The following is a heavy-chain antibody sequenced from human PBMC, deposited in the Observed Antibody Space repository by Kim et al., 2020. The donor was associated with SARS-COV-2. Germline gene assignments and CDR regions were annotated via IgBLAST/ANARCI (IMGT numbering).Heavy chain of an antibody. D-gene: IGHD4-17*01. Sequence: EQKFQGGVTITADKSTSTAYMELSSLRSEDTAVYYCAGTPYGGNSGAFDIWGQGTMVTVSS. CDR3: AGTPYGGNSGAFDI. V-gene: IGHV1-69*02. J-gene: IGHJ3*02.